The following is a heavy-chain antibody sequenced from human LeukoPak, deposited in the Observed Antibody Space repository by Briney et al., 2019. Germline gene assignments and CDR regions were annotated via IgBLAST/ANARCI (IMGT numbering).Heavy chain of an antibody. CDR2: IYYSGST. V-gene: IGHV4-59*01. J-gene: IGHJ5*02. Sequence: PSETPSLTCTVSGGSISSYYWSWIRQPPGKGLEWIGYIYYSGSTNYNPSLKSRVTISVDTSKNQFSLKLSSVTAADTAVYYCARDRVGPANWFDPWGQGTLVTVSS. CDR1: GGSISSYY. D-gene: IGHD2-15*01. CDR3: ARDRVGPANWFDP.